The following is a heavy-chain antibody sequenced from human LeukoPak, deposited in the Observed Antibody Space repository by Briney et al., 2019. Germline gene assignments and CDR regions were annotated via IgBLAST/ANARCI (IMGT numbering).Heavy chain of an antibody. CDR3: ARARGDYGDYYFDY. J-gene: IGHJ4*02. Sequence: ASETLSLTCTVAGGSISSYYWSWIRQPPGKGLEWIGYIYYSGSTNYNPSLKGRVTISVDTSKNQFSLKLSSVTAADTAVYYCARARGDYGDYYFDYWGQGTLVTVSS. V-gene: IGHV4-59*01. CDR1: GGSISSYY. CDR2: IYYSGST. D-gene: IGHD4-17*01.